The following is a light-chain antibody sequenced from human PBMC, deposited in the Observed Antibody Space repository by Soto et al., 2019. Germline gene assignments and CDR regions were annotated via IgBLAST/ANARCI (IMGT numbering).Light chain of an antibody. V-gene: IGKV1-39*01. CDR1: QSIATY. Sequence: DIQMTQSPSSLSASVGDRVTIPCRASQSIATYLNWYQQRPGKAPQLLIYAASSLQSGVPSRFSGSGSGTDFTLTISSLQPEDCATYYCQQSYITPLTFGGGTKVEIK. CDR2: AAS. J-gene: IGKJ4*01. CDR3: QQSYITPLT.